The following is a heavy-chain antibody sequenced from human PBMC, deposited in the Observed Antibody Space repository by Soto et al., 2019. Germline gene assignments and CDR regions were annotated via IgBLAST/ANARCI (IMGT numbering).Heavy chain of an antibody. CDR3: APGRLEWLGGTFDS. CDR1: GVSISSGGYY. CDR2: IYYRGST. V-gene: IGHV4-31*03. D-gene: IGHD3-3*01. J-gene: IGHJ3*02. Sequence: QVQLQESAPGLVKPSQTLSLTCTVSGVSISSGGYYWSWIRQHPGKGSAWIGDIYYRGSTYYNPSRKSRVTISVDASKNQASVKLSSVSAGDTAVCYWAPGRLEWLGGTFDSWGPWTIVTVSS.